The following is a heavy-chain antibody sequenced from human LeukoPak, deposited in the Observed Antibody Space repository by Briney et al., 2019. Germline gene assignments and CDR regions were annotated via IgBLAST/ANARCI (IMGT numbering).Heavy chain of an antibody. CDR2: ISGSGGSA. V-gene: IGHV3-23*01. Sequence: PGGSLRLSCAASGFIFSNYAMSWVRQAPGKGLEWVSTISGSGGSANYADSVKGRFAVSRDNSKNTLYMQMNSLRVEDMAVYYCPRKYDSSGYYDHWGQGTLVTVSS. J-gene: IGHJ4*02. CDR1: GFIFSNYA. CDR3: PRKYDSSGYYDH. D-gene: IGHD3-22*01.